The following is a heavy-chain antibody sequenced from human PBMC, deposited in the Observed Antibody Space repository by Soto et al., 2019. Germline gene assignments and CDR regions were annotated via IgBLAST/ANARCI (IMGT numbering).Heavy chain of an antibody. CDR3: ARGERGVVGAARLSGPTYYFDY. CDR1: GGSFSAYY. V-gene: IGHV4-34*01. Sequence: SETLSLTFALYGGSFSAYYWGGIRQPPGKGLDWIGEINQSGSTNYNPSLKSRATISVATPKTQSSLKLSYVTAADTAVYYCARGERGVVGAARLSGPTYYFDYWGQGTLVTVSS. D-gene: IGHD6-6*01. J-gene: IGHJ4*02. CDR2: INQSGST.